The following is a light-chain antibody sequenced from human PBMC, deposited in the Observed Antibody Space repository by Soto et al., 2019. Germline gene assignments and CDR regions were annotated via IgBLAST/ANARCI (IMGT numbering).Light chain of an antibody. CDR1: QTVSSN. CDR3: QQSNSWPYT. V-gene: IGKV3-15*01. CDR2: GAS. J-gene: IGKJ2*01. Sequence: EIVMTQSPATLSVSPGERATLSCRASQTVSSNLAWYQQKPGQPPRLLVYGASTRATDIPARFSGSGSGTEFTLTISSLQSEDFAVYYCQQSNSWPYTFGQGTKLEIK.